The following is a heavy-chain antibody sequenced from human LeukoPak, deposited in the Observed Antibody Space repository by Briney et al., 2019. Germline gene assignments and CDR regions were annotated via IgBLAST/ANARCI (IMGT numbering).Heavy chain of an antibody. CDR3: ASLYNSGWYWDFGAAVADYMDV. CDR1: GFTFSSYS. J-gene: IGHJ6*03. V-gene: IGHV3-21*01. Sequence: GGSLRLSCAASGFTFSSYSMNWVRQAPGKGLEWVSSISSSSSYIYYADSVKGRFTISRDNAKNSLYLQMNSLRAEDTAVYYCASLYNSGWYWDFGAAVADYMDVWGKGTTVTVSS. D-gene: IGHD6-19*01. CDR2: ISSSSSYI.